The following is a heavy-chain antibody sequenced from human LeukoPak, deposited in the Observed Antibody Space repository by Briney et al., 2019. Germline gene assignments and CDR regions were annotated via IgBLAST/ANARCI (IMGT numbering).Heavy chain of an antibody. D-gene: IGHD3-10*01. CDR2: ISGSGGST. CDR1: GFSFSTYA. J-gene: IGHJ4*02. CDR3: AKAYGSGSNGVYYFDY. V-gene: IGHV3-23*01. Sequence: GGSLRLSRAASGFSFSTYAMTWVRQAPGKGLEWVSVISGSGGSTYYADFVKGRFTISRDNSKDTLYLQMNSLRAEDTAVYYCAKAYGSGSNGVYYFDYWGQGTLVTVSS.